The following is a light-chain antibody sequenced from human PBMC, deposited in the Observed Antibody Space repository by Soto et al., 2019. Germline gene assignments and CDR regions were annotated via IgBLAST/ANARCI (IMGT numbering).Light chain of an antibody. CDR2: KAS. V-gene: IGKV1-5*03. CDR3: QQLCTSPST. Sequence: DMSQKDCTLSASVRSVGGSAFLASQSINNWLAWYQQKPGKAPKLMIYKASTLKSGVPSRFSGSGSGTAFALTITSLQAEDSATYYCQQLCTSPSTVGGGTKVEIK. CDR1: QSINNW. J-gene: IGKJ4*01.